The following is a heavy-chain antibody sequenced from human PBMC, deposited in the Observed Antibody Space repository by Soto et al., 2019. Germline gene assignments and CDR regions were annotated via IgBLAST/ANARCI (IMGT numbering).Heavy chain of an antibody. CDR3: AVDGGHGDYRCAFDI. CDR2: IYYSGST. V-gene: IGHV4-31*03. D-gene: IGHD4-17*01. CDR1: GGSISSGGYY. J-gene: IGHJ3*02. Sequence: QVQLQESGPGLVKPSQTLSLTCTVSGGSISSGGYYWSWIRQHPGKGLEWIGYIYYSGSTYYIPSLKSRVTISVDTSKNQFSLKLSSVTAADTAVYYCAVDGGHGDYRCAFDIWGQGTMVTVSS.